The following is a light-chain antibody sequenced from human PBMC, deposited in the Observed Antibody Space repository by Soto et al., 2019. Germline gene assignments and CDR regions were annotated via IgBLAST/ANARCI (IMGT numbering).Light chain of an antibody. CDR2: GAS. Sequence: EIVMMQSPATLSVSPVERATLSCRASQSVSSNLAWYQQKPGQAPRLLIYGASTRATGIPARFSGSGSGTEFTLTISSLQSEDFAVYYCQQYNNWPPYTFGQGTKLEIK. J-gene: IGKJ2*01. CDR1: QSVSSN. CDR3: QQYNNWPPYT. V-gene: IGKV3-15*01.